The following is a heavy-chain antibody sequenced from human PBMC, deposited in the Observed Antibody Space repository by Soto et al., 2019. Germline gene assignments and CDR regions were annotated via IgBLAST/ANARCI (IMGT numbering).Heavy chain of an antibody. V-gene: IGHV1-69*13. Sequence: SVKVSCKASGGTFSSYAISWVRQAPGQGLEWMGGIIPIFGTANYAQKFQGRVTITADESTSTAYMELSSLRSEDTAVYYCARDSSSWYYFDYWGQGTQVTVSS. CDR2: IIPIFGTA. J-gene: IGHJ4*02. CDR1: GGTFSSYA. D-gene: IGHD6-6*01. CDR3: ARDSSSWYYFDY.